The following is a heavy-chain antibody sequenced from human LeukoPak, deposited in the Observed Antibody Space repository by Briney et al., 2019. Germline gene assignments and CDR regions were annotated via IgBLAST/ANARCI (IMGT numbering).Heavy chain of an antibody. Sequence: ASVKVSCKASGYTFTGYYMHWVRQAPGQGLEWMGWINSDSGGTNCAQKFQGRVTMTRDTSISTAYMELSRLRSDDTAVYYCARDKGVYYDSSGYYTGGQGTLVTVSS. D-gene: IGHD3-22*01. CDR1: GYTFTGYY. CDR3: ARDKGVYYDSSGYYT. CDR2: INSDSGGT. J-gene: IGHJ4*02. V-gene: IGHV1-2*02.